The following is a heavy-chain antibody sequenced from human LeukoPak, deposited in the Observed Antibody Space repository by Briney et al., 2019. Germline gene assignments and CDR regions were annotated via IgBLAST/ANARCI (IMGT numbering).Heavy chain of an antibody. Sequence: SETLSLTCAVSGASISSGGYSGSGIRQPPGKGLEGIGYIYQRGSTYYNPSLKRRVTISVDRSKNQFSLRLSSATAADTAVYYCARTPHDFRSGHYNEAPYYFDSWGQGTLVTVSS. CDR2: IYQRGST. V-gene: IGHV4-30-2*01. CDR1: GASISSGGYS. D-gene: IGHD3-3*01. J-gene: IGHJ4*02. CDR3: ARTPHDFRSGHYNEAPYYFDS.